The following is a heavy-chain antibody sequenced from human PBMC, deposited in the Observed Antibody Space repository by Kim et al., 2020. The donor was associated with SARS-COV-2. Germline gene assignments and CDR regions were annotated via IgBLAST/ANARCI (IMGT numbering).Heavy chain of an antibody. V-gene: IGHV3-30*18. CDR2: ISYDGSNK. Sequence: GGSLRLSCAASGFTFSSYGMHWVRQAPGKGLEWVAVISYDGSNKYYADSVKGRFTISRDNSKNTLYLQMNSLRAEDTAVYYCAKAEAAVGYGMDVWGQGTTVTVSS. CDR3: AKAEAAVGYGMDV. CDR1: GFTFSSYG. D-gene: IGHD6-25*01. J-gene: IGHJ6*02.